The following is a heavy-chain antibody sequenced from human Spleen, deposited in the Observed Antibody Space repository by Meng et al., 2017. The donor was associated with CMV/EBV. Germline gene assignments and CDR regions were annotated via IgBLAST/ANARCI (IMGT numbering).Heavy chain of an antibody. CDR1: SFCGYY. V-gene: IGHV4-34*01. D-gene: IGHD2-21*02. J-gene: IGHJ5*02. CDR3: ARVATGHIVVVTAIGWFDP. Sequence: SFCGYYWSCIRQSPWKGLECIGEINHSGSTNYSPALKSRVTISVDTSKNQFSLKLSSVTAADTAVYYCARVATGHIVVVTAIGWFDPWGQGTLVTVSS. CDR2: INHSGST.